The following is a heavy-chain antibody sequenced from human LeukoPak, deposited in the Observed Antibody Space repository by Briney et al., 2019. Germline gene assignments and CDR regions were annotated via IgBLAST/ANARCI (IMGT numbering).Heavy chain of an antibody. CDR3: ARRLYSSSYWYFDL. CDR2: IYYSGST. J-gene: IGHJ2*01. D-gene: IGHD6-6*01. Sequence: SETLSLTCAVSGYSISSGYYWGWIRQPPGKGLEWIGSIYYSGSTYYNPSLKSRVTISVDTSKNQFSLKLSTVTAADTAVYYCARRLYSSSYWYFDLWGRGTLVTVSS. CDR1: GYSISSGYY. V-gene: IGHV4-38-2*01.